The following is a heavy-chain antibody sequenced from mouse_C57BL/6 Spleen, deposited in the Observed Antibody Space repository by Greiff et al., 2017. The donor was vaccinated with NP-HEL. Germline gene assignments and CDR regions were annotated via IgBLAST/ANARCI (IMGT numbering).Heavy chain of an antibody. Sequence: QVHVKQSGPELVKPGASVKISCKASGYTFTDYYINWVKQRPGQGLEWIGWIFPGSGSTYYNEKFKGKATLTVDKSSSTAYMLLSSLTSEDSAVYFCARGDGYYGSAMDYWGQGTSVTVSS. CDR3: ARGDGYYGSAMDY. V-gene: IGHV1-75*01. J-gene: IGHJ4*01. D-gene: IGHD2-3*01. CDR2: IFPGSGST. CDR1: GYTFTDYY.